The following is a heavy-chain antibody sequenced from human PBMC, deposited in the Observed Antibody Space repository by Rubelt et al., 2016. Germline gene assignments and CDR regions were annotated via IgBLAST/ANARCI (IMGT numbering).Heavy chain of an antibody. CDR2: ISWNSAML. CDR3: VRADFYDVDLLLYYFDH. V-gene: IGHV3-9*01. D-gene: IGHD3-22*01. Sequence: PGRSLRLSCASSGFPFEDCVMHWVRQVPGKGLEWVSGISWNSAMLQYADSVKGRFTISRDNAKNTLYLLVSSLRADDTAVYYCVRADFYDVDLLLYYFDHWGQGTLVTVSS. CDR1: GFPFEDCV. J-gene: IGHJ4*02.